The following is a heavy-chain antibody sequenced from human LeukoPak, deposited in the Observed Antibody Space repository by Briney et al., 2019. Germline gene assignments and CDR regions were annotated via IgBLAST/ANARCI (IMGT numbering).Heavy chain of an antibody. CDR2: INPNSGGT. J-gene: IGHJ6*03. CDR3: ARGDLVRHYYYMDV. V-gene: IGHV1-2*02. D-gene: IGHD6-6*01. Sequence: GASVKVSCKASGYTFTGYYMHWVRQAPGQGLEWMGWINPNSGGTSYAQKFQGRVTMTRDTSISTAYMELSRLRSDDTAVYYCARGDLVRHYYYMDVWGKGTTVTVSS. CDR1: GYTFTGYY.